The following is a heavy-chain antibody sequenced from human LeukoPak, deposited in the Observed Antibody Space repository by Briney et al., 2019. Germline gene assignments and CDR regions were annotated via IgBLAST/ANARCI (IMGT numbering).Heavy chain of an antibody. D-gene: IGHD6-13*01. CDR3: ARGPQAGYSSSWYSY. CDR2: FDPEDGET. J-gene: IGHJ4*02. CDR1: GYTLTELS. V-gene: IGHV1-24*01. Sequence: ASVKVSCKVSGYTLTELSMHWVRQAPGKGLEWMGGFDPEDGETIYAQKFQGRVTMTGDTSTSTVYMELSSLRSEDTAVYYCARGPQAGYSSSWYSYWGQGTLVTVSS.